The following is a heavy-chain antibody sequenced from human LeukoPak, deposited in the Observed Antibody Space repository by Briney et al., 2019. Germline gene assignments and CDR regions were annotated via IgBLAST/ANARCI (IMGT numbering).Heavy chain of an antibody. Sequence: PGGSLRLSCAASGFTFSSYWMSWVRQAPGKGLEWVANIKQDGSEKYYVDSVKGRFTISRDNAKNSLYLQMNSLRAEDMALYYCARDRGYSYGRDDFDIWGQGTMVTVSS. CDR3: ARDRGYSYGRDDFDI. V-gene: IGHV3-7*03. CDR2: IKQDGSEK. J-gene: IGHJ3*02. CDR1: GFTFSSYW. D-gene: IGHD5-18*01.